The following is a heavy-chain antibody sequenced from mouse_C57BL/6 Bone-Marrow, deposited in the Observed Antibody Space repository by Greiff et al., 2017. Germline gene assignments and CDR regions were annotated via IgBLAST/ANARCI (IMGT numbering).Heavy chain of an antibody. V-gene: IGHV14-4*01. CDR1: GFNIKDDY. J-gene: IGHJ2*01. CDR2: IDPENGDT. CDR3: TTWGTTVVATSCY. Sequence: VQLQQSGAELVRPGASVKLSCTASGFNIKDDYMHWVKQRPEQGLEWIGWIDPENGDTEYASKFQGKATITADTSSNTAYLQLSSLTSEDTAFYYWTTWGTTVVATSCYWGQGTTLTVSS. D-gene: IGHD1-1*01.